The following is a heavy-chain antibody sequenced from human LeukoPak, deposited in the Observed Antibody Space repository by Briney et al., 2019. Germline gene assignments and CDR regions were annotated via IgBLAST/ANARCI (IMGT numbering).Heavy chain of an antibody. J-gene: IGHJ5*02. CDR1: GFTFNTYA. CDR2: ITSNGDIT. D-gene: IGHD2-2*01. CDR3: ARSSLTKGNNWFDP. V-gene: IGHV3-64*02. Sequence: PGGSLRLSCAASGFTFNTYAMHWVRQAPGKGLEYVSAITSNGDITYYADSVKGRFTISRDNSKNTLFLQMGSLRTEDTAVYYCARSSLTKGNNWFDPWGQGTLVTVSS.